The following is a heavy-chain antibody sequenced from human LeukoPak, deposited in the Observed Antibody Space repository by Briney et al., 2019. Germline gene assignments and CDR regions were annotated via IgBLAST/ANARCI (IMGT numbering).Heavy chain of an antibody. CDR3: ARGCGWTDY. V-gene: IGHV3-7*01. D-gene: IGHD6-19*01. CDR2: INQDGSET. CDR1: GFNFRSYW. Sequence: GGSLRLSCVVSGFNFRSYWMSWVRQAPGEGLEWVANINQDGSETYYVDSVKGRFTISRDNAKNSLHLQMNSLRPEDTAVYHCARGCGWTDYWGQGTLVTVSS. J-gene: IGHJ4*02.